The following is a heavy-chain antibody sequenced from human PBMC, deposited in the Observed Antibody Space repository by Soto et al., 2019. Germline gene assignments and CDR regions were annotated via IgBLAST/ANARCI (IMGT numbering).Heavy chain of an antibody. CDR1: GFTFSSYS. CDR2: ISSSSSNI. D-gene: IGHD2-2*01. Sequence: PGGSLRLSCAASGFTFSSYSMNWVRQAPVKGLEWVSYISSSSSNIYYADSVKGRFTISRDNAKNSLYLHMNSLRTEDTAFYYCASIVPGTYASFWWGQGTLVTVSS. J-gene: IGHJ4*02. CDR3: ASIVPGTYASFW. V-gene: IGHV3-48*01.